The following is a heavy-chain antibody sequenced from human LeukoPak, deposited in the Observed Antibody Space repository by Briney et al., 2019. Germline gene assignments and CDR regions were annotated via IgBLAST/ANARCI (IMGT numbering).Heavy chain of an antibody. Sequence: PSETLSLTXTVSGGSIRSGSYYWSWVRQPAGKGLEWIGRIYTSGSTNYNPSLKSRVTISGDTSKNQFSLKLSSVTAADTAVYFCARGYYDSSGYGDVWYFDYWGQGTLVTVSS. CDR1: GGSIRSGSYY. D-gene: IGHD3-22*01. V-gene: IGHV4-61*02. J-gene: IGHJ4*02. CDR2: IYTSGST. CDR3: ARGYYDSSGYGDVWYFDY.